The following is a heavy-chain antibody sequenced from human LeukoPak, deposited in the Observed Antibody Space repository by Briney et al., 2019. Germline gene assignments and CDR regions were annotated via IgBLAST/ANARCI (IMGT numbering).Heavy chain of an antibody. CDR3: ATYCSGGSCYYYYGMDV. CDR1: GYTFTGYY. V-gene: IGHV1-2*02. D-gene: IGHD2-15*01. CDR2: INPNSGGT. J-gene: IGHJ6*02. Sequence: ASVKVSCKASGYTFTGYYMHWVRQAPGQGLEWMGWINPNSGGTNYAQKLQGRVTMTRDTSISTAYMELSRLRSDDTAVYYCATYCSGGSCYYYYGMDVWGQGTTVTVSS.